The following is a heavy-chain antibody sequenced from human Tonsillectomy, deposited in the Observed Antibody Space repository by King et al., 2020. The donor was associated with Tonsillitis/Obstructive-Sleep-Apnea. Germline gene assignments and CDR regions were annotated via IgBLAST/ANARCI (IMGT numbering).Heavy chain of an antibody. J-gene: IGHJ4*02. CDR3: AKDLRGPRPVPDY. V-gene: IGHV3-23*04. Sequence: VQLVESGGGLVQSGGSLRLSCVASGFTFSSYGMNWVRQAPGKGLEWVSGISGSGGDTYYADSVKGRFTISRDNSKNTLWLQMNSLRAEDTAVYYCAKDLRGPRPVPDYWGQGTLVTVSS. CDR1: GFTFSSYG. D-gene: IGHD3-16*01. CDR2: ISGSGGDT.